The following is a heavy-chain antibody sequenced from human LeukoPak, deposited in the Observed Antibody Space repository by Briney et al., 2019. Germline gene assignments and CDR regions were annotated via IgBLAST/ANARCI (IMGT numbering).Heavy chain of an antibody. D-gene: IGHD2-2*01. CDR1: GFTFSSYS. V-gene: IGHV3-21*01. CDR3: ARMEYQLPHFDY. J-gene: IGHJ4*02. CDR2: ISSSSSYI. Sequence: PGGSLRLSRAASGFTFSSYSMNWVRQAPGKGLEWVSSISSSSSYIYYADSVKGRFTISRDNAKNSLYLQMNSLRAEDTAVYYCARMEYQLPHFDYWGQGTLVTVSS.